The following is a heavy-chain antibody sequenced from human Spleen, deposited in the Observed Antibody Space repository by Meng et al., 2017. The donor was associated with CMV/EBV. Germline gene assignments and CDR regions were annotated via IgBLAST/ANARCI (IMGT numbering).Heavy chain of an antibody. V-gene: IGHV1-69*12. D-gene: IGHD6-13*01. CDR3: ARPFSSSWFPFDY. CDR2: IIPIFGTA. Sequence: QVQLVQAGAEVKNPGSSVMVSSKTAGGTFSSYAISWVQQAPGQGLEWRGGIIPIFGTANYAQKFQGRVTITADESTSTAYMELSSLRSEDTAVYYCARPFSSSWFPFDYWGQGTLVTVSS. CDR1: GGTFSSYA. J-gene: IGHJ4*02.